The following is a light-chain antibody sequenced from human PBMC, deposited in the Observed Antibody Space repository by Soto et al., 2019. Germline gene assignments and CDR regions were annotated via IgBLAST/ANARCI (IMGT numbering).Light chain of an antibody. Sequence: DVQMTQSPSSLSASVGDRVTITCRASQSISNYLNWYQQKPGKAPKVLIYAASSLQSGTPSRFSGSGSGTDFTLTISSLQPEDFATYYCQQSYTPLTFGGGTKVEIK. J-gene: IGKJ4*01. CDR2: AAS. CDR1: QSISNY. V-gene: IGKV1-39*01. CDR3: QQSYTPLT.